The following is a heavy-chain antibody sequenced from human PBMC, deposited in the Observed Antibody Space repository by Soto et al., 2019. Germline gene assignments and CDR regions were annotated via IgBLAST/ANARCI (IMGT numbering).Heavy chain of an antibody. CDR1: GFTVSSNY. J-gene: IGHJ6*02. V-gene: IGHV3-66*01. CDR2: IYSGGST. CDR3: ARDGSPSSSWYYYYYGMDV. Sequence: GALRLSCAASGFTVSSNYMSWVRQAPGKGLEWVSVIYSGGSTYYADSVKGRFTISRDNSKNTLYLQMNSLRAEDTAVYYCARDGSPSSSWYYYYYGMDVWGQGTTVPVSS. D-gene: IGHD6-13*01.